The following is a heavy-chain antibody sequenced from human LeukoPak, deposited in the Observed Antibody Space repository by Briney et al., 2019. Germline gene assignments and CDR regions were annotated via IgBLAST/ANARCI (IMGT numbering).Heavy chain of an antibody. CDR1: GFTFSSYA. D-gene: IGHD3-22*01. CDR3: ARDFSDSSGYYYYFDY. Sequence: PGGSLRLSCAASGFTFSSYAMSWVRQAPGKGLEWVSAISGSGGSTYYADSVKGRFTISRDNSKNTLYLQMNSLRAEDTAVYYCARDFSDSSGYYYYFDYWGQGTLVTVSS. CDR2: ISGSGGST. J-gene: IGHJ4*02. V-gene: IGHV3-23*01.